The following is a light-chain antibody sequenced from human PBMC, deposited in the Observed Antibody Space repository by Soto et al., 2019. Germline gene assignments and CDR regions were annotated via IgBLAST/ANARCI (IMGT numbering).Light chain of an antibody. CDR2: ATN. CDR1: SSNIGAGYD. Sequence: QSVLTQPPSVSGAPGQRVTISCTGSSSNIGAGYDVHWYQQLPGTAPKLLIYATNNRPSGVPVRFSGSKSGTSASLAITGLQAEDEADYYCQSYDSRLTVVFGGGTKLTVL. CDR3: QSYDSRLTVV. V-gene: IGLV1-40*01. J-gene: IGLJ2*01.